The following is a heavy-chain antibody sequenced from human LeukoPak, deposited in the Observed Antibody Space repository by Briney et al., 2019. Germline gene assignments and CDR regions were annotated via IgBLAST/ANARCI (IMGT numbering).Heavy chain of an antibody. CDR1: GDTVSSNSAA. CDR2: TYYRSKWFN. D-gene: IGHD1-7*01. J-gene: IGHJ4*02. CDR3: ARDLHELELYYFDS. Sequence: SQTLSLTCDISGDTVSSNSAAWSWIRQSPSRGLEWLGRTYYRSKWFNDYAMSVKGRMTINPDTSKNQFSLQLNSVTPEDTAVYYCARDLHELELYYFDSWGQGTLVIVSS. V-gene: IGHV6-1*01.